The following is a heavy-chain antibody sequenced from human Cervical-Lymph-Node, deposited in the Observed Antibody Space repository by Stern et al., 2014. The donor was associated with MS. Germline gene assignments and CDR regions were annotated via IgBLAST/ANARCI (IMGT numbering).Heavy chain of an antibody. J-gene: IGHJ4*02. Sequence: EVHLVESGGDLVQPGGSLRLSCAASGFTFTSFFMSWVRQAPGMGLEWLANVDQDGNGANYADAVKGRFTISRDNAKNSLYLQMNSLRVDDTAVYYCAGGTVCLQPHWGQGALVTVSS. CDR2: VDQDGNGA. CDR3: AGGTVCLQPH. CDR1: GFTFTSFF. V-gene: IGHV3-7*01. D-gene: IGHD5/OR15-5a*01.